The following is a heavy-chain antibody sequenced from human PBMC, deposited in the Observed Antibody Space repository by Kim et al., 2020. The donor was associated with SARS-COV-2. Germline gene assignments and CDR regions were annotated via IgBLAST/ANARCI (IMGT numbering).Heavy chain of an antibody. Sequence: GGSLRLSCAASGFTVSSYYMSWVRQAPGKGLEWVSVIYSGGSTYHADSVKGRFTISRDTSMNTLYLQMNSLRAEDKAVYYCARDQCRSYVFDIWGQGTMVTVSS. V-gene: IGHV3-53*01. D-gene: IGHD2-8*01. CDR1: GFTVSSYY. J-gene: IGHJ3*02. CDR2: IYSGGST. CDR3: ARDQCRSYVFDI.